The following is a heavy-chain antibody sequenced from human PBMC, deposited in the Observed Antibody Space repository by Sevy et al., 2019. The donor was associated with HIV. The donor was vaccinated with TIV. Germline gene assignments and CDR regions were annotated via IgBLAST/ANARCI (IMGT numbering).Heavy chain of an antibody. D-gene: IGHD2-2*01. V-gene: IGHV4-61*02. CDR1: GGSISSGSYY. J-gene: IGHJ4*02. CDR3: ARESGDCSSTSCYEGVFDY. CDR2: IYTSGST. Sequence: LRLSCTVSGGSISSGSYYWSWIRQPAGKGLEWIGRIYTSGSTNYNPSLKSRVTISVDTSKNQFSLKLSSVTAADTAVYYCARESGDCSSTSCYEGVFDYWGQGTLVTVSS.